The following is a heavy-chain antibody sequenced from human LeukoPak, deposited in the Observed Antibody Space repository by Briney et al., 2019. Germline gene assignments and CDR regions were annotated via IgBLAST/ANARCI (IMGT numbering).Heavy chain of an antibody. Sequence: GASVKVSCKASGGTFSSYAISWVRQAPGQGLEWMGRIIPILGIANYAQKFQGRVTITADKSTSTAYMELSSLRSEDTAVYYCARSLLRTVATIPYYYYGMDVWGQGTTVTVSS. J-gene: IGHJ6*02. D-gene: IGHD5-12*01. V-gene: IGHV1-69*04. CDR1: GGTFSSYA. CDR2: IIPILGIA. CDR3: ARSLLRTVATIPYYYYGMDV.